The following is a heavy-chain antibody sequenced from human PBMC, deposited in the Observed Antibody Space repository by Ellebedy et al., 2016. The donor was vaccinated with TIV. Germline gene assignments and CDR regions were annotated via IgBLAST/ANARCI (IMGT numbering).Heavy chain of an antibody. CDR1: GFTFSNAW. CDR3: ARDEAEVGATFFGY. J-gene: IGHJ4*02. Sequence: GESLKISCAASGFTFSNAWMSWVRQAPGKGLEWVSYISSSSSNIYYADSVKGRFTISRDNAKNSLYLQMNSMRDEDTAVYYCARDEAEVGATFFGYWGQGTLVTVSS. V-gene: IGHV3-48*02. D-gene: IGHD1-26*01. CDR2: ISSSSSNI.